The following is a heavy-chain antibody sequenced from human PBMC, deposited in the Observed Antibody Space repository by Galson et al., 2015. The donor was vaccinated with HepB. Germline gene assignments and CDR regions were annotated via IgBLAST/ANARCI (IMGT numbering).Heavy chain of an antibody. V-gene: IGHV3-66*02. CDR3: ARILYNWNLTYYYGMDV. D-gene: IGHD1-20*01. J-gene: IGHJ6*02. Sequence: SLRLSCAASGFTVSSDYMNWVRQAPGKGLEWVSVIYTGGSPYYEDSVKGRLTISRDNSKNTVYLQMNSLRPEDTAVYYCARILYNWNLTYYYGMDVWGQGTTVTVSS. CDR1: GFTVSSDY. CDR2: IYTGGSP.